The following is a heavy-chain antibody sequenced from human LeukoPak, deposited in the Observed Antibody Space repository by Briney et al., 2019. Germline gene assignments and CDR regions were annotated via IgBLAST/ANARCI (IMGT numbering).Heavy chain of an antibody. CDR3: ANTLYGDYVVDY. V-gene: IGHV3-30*02. CDR2: IRYDGSNK. J-gene: IGHJ4*02. CDR1: GFTFSSYG. D-gene: IGHD4-17*01. Sequence: GGSLRLSCAASGFTFSSYGMHWVHQAPGKGLEWVAFIRYDGSNKYYADSVKGRFTISRDNSKNTLYLQMNSLRAEDTAVYYCANTLYGDYVVDYWGQGTLVTVSS.